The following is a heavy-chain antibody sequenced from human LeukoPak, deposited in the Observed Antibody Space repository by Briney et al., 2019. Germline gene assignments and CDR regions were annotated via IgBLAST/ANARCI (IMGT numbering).Heavy chain of an antibody. D-gene: IGHD6-13*01. Sequence: GRSLRLSCAASGFTFSSFGMHWVRQAPGKGLEWVAVISYDGSSKYYADSVKGRFTISRDNSKNTLYLQMNSLRAEDTAVYYCAGPAVYSSSWYYFDYWGQGTLVTVSS. CDR2: ISYDGSSK. CDR1: GFTFSSFG. V-gene: IGHV3-30*03. J-gene: IGHJ4*02. CDR3: AGPAVYSSSWYYFDY.